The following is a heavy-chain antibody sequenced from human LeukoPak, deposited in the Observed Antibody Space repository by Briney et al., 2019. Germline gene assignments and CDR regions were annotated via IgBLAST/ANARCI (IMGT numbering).Heavy chain of an antibody. J-gene: IGHJ4*02. V-gene: IGHV1-58*02. D-gene: IGHD6-6*01. CDR3: ARDDGGRKAARGPLGY. Sequence: GTSVKVSCKASGFTFTSSAMQWVRQARGQRLEWIGWIVVGSGNTNYAQKFQERVTITRDMSTSTAYMELSSLRSEDTAVYYCARDDGGRKAARGPLGYWGQGTLVTVSS. CDR1: GFTFTSSA. CDR2: IVVGSGNT.